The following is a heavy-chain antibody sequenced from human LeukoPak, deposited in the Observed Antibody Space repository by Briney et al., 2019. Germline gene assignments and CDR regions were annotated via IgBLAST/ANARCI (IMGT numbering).Heavy chain of an antibody. CDR3: AREGSATARPFVSNDY. CDR1: GGSISSYY. D-gene: IGHD6-6*01. J-gene: IGHJ4*02. V-gene: IGHV4-4*07. Sequence: SETLSLTCTVSGGSISSYYWSWIRQPAGKGLEWIGRIHTSGNTDYNPSLMSRVTMSVDTSKNQFSLKVRSVTAADTAVYYCAREGSATARPFVSNDYWGQGTLVTVSS. CDR2: IHTSGNT.